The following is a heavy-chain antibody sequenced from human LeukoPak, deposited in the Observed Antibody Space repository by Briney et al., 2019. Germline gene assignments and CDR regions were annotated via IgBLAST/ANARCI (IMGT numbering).Heavy chain of an antibody. CDR1: GYTFTSYG. J-gene: IGHJ4*02. V-gene: IGHV1-18*01. D-gene: IGHD3-22*01. CDR3: ARNGYYYDSSGYTIDY. Sequence: ASVKVSCKASGYTFTSYGISWVRQAPGQGLEWMGWISAYNGNTNYARKLQGRVTMTTDTSTSTAYMELRSLRSDDTAVYYCARNGYYYDSSGYTIDYWGQGTLVTVSS. CDR2: ISAYNGNT.